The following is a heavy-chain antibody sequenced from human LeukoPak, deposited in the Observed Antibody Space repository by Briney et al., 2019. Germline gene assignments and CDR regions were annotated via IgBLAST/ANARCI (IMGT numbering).Heavy chain of an antibody. Sequence: PGGSLRLSCTASGFAFSTYWMFWVRQAPGKGLVWVSQINPEGASTTYGDPAKGRFTASRDNAKNALHLQMNSLRAEDTAMYYCAELLGGVMAFDYWGQGTLVTVSS. V-gene: IGHV3-74*01. J-gene: IGHJ4*02. CDR2: INPEGAST. D-gene: IGHD1-7*01. CDR3: AELLGGVMAFDY. CDR1: GFAFSTYW.